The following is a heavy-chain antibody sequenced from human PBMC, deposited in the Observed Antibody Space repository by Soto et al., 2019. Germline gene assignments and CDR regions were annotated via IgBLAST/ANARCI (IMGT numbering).Heavy chain of an antibody. CDR2: IYWDDAK. J-gene: IGHJ4*02. CDR1: GFSLTTSGVG. V-gene: IGHV2-5*02. Sequence: QITLKESGPTVVKPTETLTLTCTFSGFSLTTSGVGVGWVRQSPGKAPEWLALIYWDDAKRYSTSLKSTLTITKDTSKNQVVLTMANVDPADTATYYCAHPVLRTVFGLVTTTAIYFDFWGQGTPVVVSS. CDR3: AHPVLRTVFGLVTTTAIYFDF. D-gene: IGHD3-3*01.